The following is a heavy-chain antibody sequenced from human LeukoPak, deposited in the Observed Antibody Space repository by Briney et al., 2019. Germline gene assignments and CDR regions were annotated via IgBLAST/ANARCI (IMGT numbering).Heavy chain of an antibody. CDR2: SYYSGST. CDR1: GGSISNYY. J-gene: IGHJ3*02. Sequence: SETLSLTCSVSGGSISNYYWSWIRQPPGKGLEYIGYSYYSGSTDYNPSLKSRVTISVDTSKNQFSLMLTSVTAADSAVYYCARQSIPSRRAFDIWGQGTMVTVSS. D-gene: IGHD6-6*01. V-gene: IGHV4-59*08. CDR3: ARQSIPSRRAFDI.